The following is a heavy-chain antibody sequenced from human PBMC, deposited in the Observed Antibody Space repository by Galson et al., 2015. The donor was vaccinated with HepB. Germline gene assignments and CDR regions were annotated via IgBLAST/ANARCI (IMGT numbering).Heavy chain of an antibody. D-gene: IGHD2-2*01. CDR1: GFTFTKYG. CDR2: IWSDGSDK. V-gene: IGHV3-33*01. CDR3: ARDRDYCGSPSCSRMGPNY. J-gene: IGHJ4*02. Sequence: SLRLSCATSGFTFTKYGMHWVRQAPGKGLEWVALIWSDGSDKNYADSVKGRFTISRDNSKSTVSLQMDSLGAEDTAVYYCARDRDYCGSPSCSRMGPNYWGQGTLVTVSS.